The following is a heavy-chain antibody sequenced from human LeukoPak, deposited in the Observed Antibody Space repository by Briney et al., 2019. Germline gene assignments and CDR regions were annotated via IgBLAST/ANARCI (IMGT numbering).Heavy chain of an antibody. CDR1: GFTFSSYA. CDR3: AKDPLRSGFKRAPFDY. V-gene: IGHV3-23*01. CDR2: ISGSGGST. D-gene: IGHD6-19*01. J-gene: IGHJ4*02. Sequence: GGSLRLSCAASGFTFSSYAMSWVRQAPGKGLEWVSAISGSGGSTYYADSVKGRFTISRDNSKNTLYLQMNSLRAEDTAVYYCAKDPLRSGFKRAPFDYWGQGTLVTVSS.